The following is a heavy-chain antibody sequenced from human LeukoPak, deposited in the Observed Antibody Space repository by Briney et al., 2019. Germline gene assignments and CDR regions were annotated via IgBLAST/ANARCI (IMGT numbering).Heavy chain of an antibody. CDR1: GNSFSSNYF. Sequence: PSETLSLTCSVSGNSFSSNYFWGWIRQPPGKGLEWIATISHSGTTYYNPSLKSRVTISIDTSKNQFSLRLSSVTAADTAVYYCARINTVKATFDYWGQGTLVTVSS. CDR2: ISHSGTT. D-gene: IGHD4-11*01. J-gene: IGHJ4*02. V-gene: IGHV4-38-2*01. CDR3: ARINTVKATFDY.